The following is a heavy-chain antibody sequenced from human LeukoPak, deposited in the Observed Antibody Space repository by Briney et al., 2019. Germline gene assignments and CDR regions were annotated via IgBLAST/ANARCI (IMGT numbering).Heavy chain of an antibody. CDR1: GYSISSGYY. CDR3: AREMATIIDY. J-gene: IGHJ4*02. V-gene: IGHV4-38-2*02. D-gene: IGHD5-24*01. CDR2: IYHSGST. Sequence: SETLSLTCTVSGYSISSGYYWGWIRQPPGKGLEWIGSIYHSGSTYYNPSLKSRVTISVDTSKNQFSLKVSSVTAADTAVYYCAREMATIIDYWGQGTLVTVSS.